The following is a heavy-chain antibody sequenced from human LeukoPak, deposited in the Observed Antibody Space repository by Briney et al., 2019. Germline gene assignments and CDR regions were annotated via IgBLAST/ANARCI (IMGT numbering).Heavy chain of an antibody. CDR3: ARSYDSSGYYHY. J-gene: IGHJ4*02. CDR1: GYTFTGYY. CDR2: INPNSGGT. D-gene: IGHD3-22*01. V-gene: IGHV1-2*02. Sequence: ASVKVSCKASGYTFTGYYMHWVRQAPGQGLEWMGWINPNSGGTNYAQKFQGRVTMTRDTSISTAYMVLSRLRSDDTAVYYCARSYDSSGYYHYWGQGTLVTVSS.